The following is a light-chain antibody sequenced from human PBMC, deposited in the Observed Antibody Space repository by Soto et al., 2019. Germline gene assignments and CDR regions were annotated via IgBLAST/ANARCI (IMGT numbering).Light chain of an antibody. J-gene: IGKJ2*01. Sequence: DIQMTQSPSSLSASVGDRVTISCRASQGVSNSLAWYQQKPGEVPKLLIYAASTLRSGVPSRFSGTGSVTDFTLTISSLQPEDVATYYCQKYDSAPYTFGQGTKLEIK. V-gene: IGKV1-27*01. CDR3: QKYDSAPYT. CDR2: AAS. CDR1: QGVSNS.